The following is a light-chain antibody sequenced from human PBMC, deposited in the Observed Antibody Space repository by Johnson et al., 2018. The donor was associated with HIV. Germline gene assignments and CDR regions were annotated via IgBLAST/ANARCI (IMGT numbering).Light chain of an antibody. V-gene: IGLV1-51*01. J-gene: IGLJ1*01. Sequence: QSILTQPPSVSAAPGQKVTISCSGSSSNIGNNYVSWYQQLPGTAPKLLIYDNNKRPSGIPDRFSASKSGTSATLDITGLQTGDEADYYCATWDTSLSAGGVFVTGTKVTVL. CDR2: DNN. CDR3: ATWDTSLSAGGV. CDR1: SSNIGNNY.